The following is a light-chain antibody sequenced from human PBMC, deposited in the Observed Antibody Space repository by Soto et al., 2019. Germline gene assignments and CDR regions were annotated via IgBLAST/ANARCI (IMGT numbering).Light chain of an antibody. V-gene: IGLV2-14*01. CDR2: AVT. J-gene: IGLJ1*01. Sequence: QSALTQPASVSGSPGQSVTISCAGTSGDVGGYNYVSWYQQHSGKAPKLMIHAVTNRPSGVSNRFSGSKSGNTASLTISSLQAEDEADYYCCSYTGASTYVFGTGTKLTVL. CDR1: SGDVGGYNY. CDR3: CSYTGASTYV.